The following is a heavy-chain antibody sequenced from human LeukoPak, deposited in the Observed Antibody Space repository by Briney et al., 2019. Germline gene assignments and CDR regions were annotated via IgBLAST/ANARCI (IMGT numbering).Heavy chain of an antibody. J-gene: IGHJ3*02. D-gene: IGHD3-22*01. CDR3: ARGLFLSGYLDAFDI. CDR1: GFTVSNKY. V-gene: IGHV3-53*01. CDR2: IYSDGRT. Sequence: PGGSLSLSCAASGFTVSNKYMTWVRQAPGKGLEWVSLIYSDGRTYYADSVKGRCTISRDNSKNTLYLQMNSLRVEDTAVYYCARGLFLSGYLDAFDIWGQGTVVTVSS.